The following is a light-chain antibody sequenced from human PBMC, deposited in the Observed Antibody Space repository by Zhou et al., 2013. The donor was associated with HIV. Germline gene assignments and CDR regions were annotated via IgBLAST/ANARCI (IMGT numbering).Light chain of an antibody. J-gene: IGKJ3*01. CDR1: RGIRNY. CDR3: QRYDSAPFT. CDR2: AAS. V-gene: IGKV1-27*01. Sequence: DIQMTQSPSSLSASVGDRVSISCRASRGIRNYLAWYQQKPGKVPKVLIYAASTLQSGVPSRFSGSGFETDFSLTISSLQPEDVGTYYCQRYDSAPFTFGPGTKVHIK.